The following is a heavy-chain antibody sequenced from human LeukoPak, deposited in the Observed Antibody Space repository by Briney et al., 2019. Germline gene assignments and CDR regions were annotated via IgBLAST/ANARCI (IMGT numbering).Heavy chain of an antibody. Sequence: GGSLRLSCAASGFTFDIYSMGWVRQAPGKGLEWVSGISWNSGIIGYADSVKGRFTISRDNAKNSLYLQMNSLRAEDTALYYCAKDAASDPINWFDPWGQGTLVTVSS. CDR1: GFTFDIYS. D-gene: IGHD6-13*01. CDR3: AKDAASDPINWFDP. J-gene: IGHJ5*02. V-gene: IGHV3-9*01. CDR2: ISWNSGII.